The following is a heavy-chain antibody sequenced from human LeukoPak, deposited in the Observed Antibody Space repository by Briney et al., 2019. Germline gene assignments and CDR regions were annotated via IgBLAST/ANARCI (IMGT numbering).Heavy chain of an antibody. CDR3: ARVYSTNYYGSGDRPFLFDY. CDR2: ISTYYGNT. D-gene: IGHD3-10*01. V-gene: IGHV1-18*01. CDR1: GYTFTSYG. J-gene: IGHJ4*02. Sequence: ASVKVSCKASGYTFTSYGFSWVRQAPGQRLEWMGWISTYYGNTNYAHKLQHRVTMTTDTSTSTAYMELTSLRSDDTAVYYCARVYSTNYYGSGDRPFLFDYWGQGTVVTVSS.